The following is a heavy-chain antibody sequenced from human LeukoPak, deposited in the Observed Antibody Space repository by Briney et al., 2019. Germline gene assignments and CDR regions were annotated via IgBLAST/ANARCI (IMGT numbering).Heavy chain of an antibody. CDR1: GFTFSSYG. CDR3: AKEEAYCGGDCYHFQH. D-gene: IGHD2-21*02. V-gene: IGHV3-30*18. CDR2: ISYDGSNK. J-gene: IGHJ1*01. Sequence: PGRSLRLSCAASGFTFSSYGMHWVRQAPGKGLEWVAVISYDGSNKYYADSVKGRFTISRDNSKNTLYLQMNSLRAEDTAVYYCAKEEAYCGGDCYHFQHWGQGTLVTVSS.